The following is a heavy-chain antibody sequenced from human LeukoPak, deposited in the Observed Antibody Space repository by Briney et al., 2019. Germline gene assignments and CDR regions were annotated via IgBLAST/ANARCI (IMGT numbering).Heavy chain of an antibody. V-gene: IGHV3-9*01. CDR1: GFTFDDYA. CDR3: AGSGWYMDY. CDR2: ISWNSGSI. J-gene: IGHJ4*02. Sequence: PGRSLRLSCAASGFTFDDYAMHWVRQAPGKGLEWVSGISWNSGSIGYADSVKGRFTISRDNAKNSLYLQMNSLRAEDTAVYYCAGSGWYMDYWGQGTLVTVSS. D-gene: IGHD6-19*01.